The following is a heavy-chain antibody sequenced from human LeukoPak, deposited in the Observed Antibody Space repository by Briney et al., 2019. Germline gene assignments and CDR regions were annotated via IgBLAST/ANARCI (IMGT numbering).Heavy chain of an antibody. CDR3: ARELLDSSGYYYGPPPSLDAFDI. V-gene: IGHV3-53*01. J-gene: IGHJ3*02. D-gene: IGHD3-22*01. CDR1: GFTVSSNC. Sequence: GGSLRLSCAASGFTVSSNCMSWVRQAPGKGLEWVSVIYSGGSRYYAGSVTGRFNTSRDNSKNTLYLQMNSLRAENTAVYYCARELLDSSGYYYGPPPSLDAFDIWGHGTMVTVSS. CDR2: IYSGGSR.